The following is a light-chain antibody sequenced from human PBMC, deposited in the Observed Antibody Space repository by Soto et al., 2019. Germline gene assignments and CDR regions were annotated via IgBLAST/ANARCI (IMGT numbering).Light chain of an antibody. V-gene: IGKV1-5*03. CDR1: QSISSY. Sequence: DIQMTQSPSTLSAFVGDRVTITCRASQSISSYLAWYQQKPGKAPKLLIYKASSLQSGVPSRFSGSGSETEFTLTISSLQPDDFGTYYCQQYNNFSPYTFGQGTKVEIK. CDR3: QQYNNFSPYT. CDR2: KAS. J-gene: IGKJ2*01.